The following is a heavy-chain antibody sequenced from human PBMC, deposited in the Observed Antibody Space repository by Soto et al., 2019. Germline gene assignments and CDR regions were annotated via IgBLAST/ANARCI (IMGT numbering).Heavy chain of an antibody. Sequence: EVQLLESGGGLVQPGGSLRLSCAASGFTFSSYAMSWVRQAPGKGLEWVSAISGSGGSTYYADSVKGRFTISRDNSKNTLYLQMNSLRAEDTAVYYCAKEGKVIGRSYYLFDYWGQGTLVTVSS. CDR2: ISGSGGST. V-gene: IGHV3-23*01. CDR1: GFTFSSYA. D-gene: IGHD1-26*01. J-gene: IGHJ4*02. CDR3: AKEGKVIGRSYYLFDY.